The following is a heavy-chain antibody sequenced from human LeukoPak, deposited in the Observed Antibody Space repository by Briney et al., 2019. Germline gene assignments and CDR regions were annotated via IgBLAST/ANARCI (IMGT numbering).Heavy chain of an antibody. CDR2: ISSSSSTI. CDR3: ARDKGGGDFWSGYLYDY. D-gene: IGHD3-3*01. J-gene: IGHJ4*02. CDR1: GFTFSSYS. Sequence: GGSLRLSCAASGFTFSSYSMNWVRQAPGKGLEWVSYISSSSSTIYYADSVKGRFTISRDNAKNSLYLQMNSLRAEDTAVYYCARDKGGGDFWSGYLYDYWGQGTLVTVSS. V-gene: IGHV3-48*01.